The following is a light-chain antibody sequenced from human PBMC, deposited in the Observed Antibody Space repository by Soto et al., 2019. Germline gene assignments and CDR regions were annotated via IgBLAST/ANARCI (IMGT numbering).Light chain of an antibody. CDR2: WAS. CDR1: QSILDRSKNKYY. Sequence: DIVMTQSPDSLAVSLGERATFNCKSSQSILDRSKNKYYLAWYRQKSGQPPKLLIYWASLREPGVPDRFTGSGSGTDFTLTISSLQAEDVAVYYCQQYFTSPWTFGQGTKVDIK. CDR3: QQYFTSPWT. V-gene: IGKV4-1*01. J-gene: IGKJ1*01.